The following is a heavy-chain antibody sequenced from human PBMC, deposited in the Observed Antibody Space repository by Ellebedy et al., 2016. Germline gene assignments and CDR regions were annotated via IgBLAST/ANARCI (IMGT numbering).Heavy chain of an antibody. CDR3: ARFSLSWTAFDY. V-gene: IGHV4-31*03. J-gene: IGHJ4*02. D-gene: IGHD1-1*01. Sequence: SETLSLXXTVSGTSFTGGGVYWSWVRQLPGVGLDYMGFIYYTGNTWDTPSLNSRATISVDPSKSQFSLDLTSVTVADTAVYYCARFSLSWTAFDYWGQGRQVTVSS. CDR1: GTSFTGGGVY. CDR2: IYYTGNT.